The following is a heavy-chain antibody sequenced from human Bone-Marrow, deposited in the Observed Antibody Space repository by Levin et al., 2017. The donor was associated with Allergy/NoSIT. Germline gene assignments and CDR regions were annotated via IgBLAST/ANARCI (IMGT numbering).Heavy chain of an antibody. CDR3: ARDGPSTATGDP. J-gene: IGHJ5*02. CDR1: GFTVSRNY. Sequence: GGSLRLSCAASGFTVSRNYMSWVRQAPGKGLEWVSLIYSGGDTQYADSVKGRFTISRDTSKNTLYLQMNSLRADDTAVYYCARDGPSTATGDPWGQGTLVTVSS. D-gene: IGHD1-1*01. V-gene: IGHV3-66*01. CDR2: IYSGGDT.